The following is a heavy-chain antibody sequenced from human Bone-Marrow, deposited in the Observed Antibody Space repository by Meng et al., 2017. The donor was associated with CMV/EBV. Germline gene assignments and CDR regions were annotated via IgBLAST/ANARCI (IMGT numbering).Heavy chain of an antibody. Sequence: GGSLRLSCSASGFIFISYAMNWVRQAPGKGLEWVSVIYSGGSTYYVDSVKGRFTISRDNSKNTLYIQMNSLRAEDTAVYYCARTSVTTVVPQRAFDIWGQGTMVTVSS. V-gene: IGHV3-53*01. CDR1: GFIFISYA. CDR2: IYSGGST. CDR3: ARTSVTTVVPQRAFDI. D-gene: IGHD4-23*01. J-gene: IGHJ3*02.